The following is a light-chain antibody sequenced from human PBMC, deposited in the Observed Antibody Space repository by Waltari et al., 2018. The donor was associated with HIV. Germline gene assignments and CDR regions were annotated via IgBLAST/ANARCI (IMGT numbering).Light chain of an antibody. V-gene: IGLV2-11*01. CDR1: SRDIGFYNY. CDR3: CSYAGNFIYV. J-gene: IGLJ1*01. Sequence: QSALTQPRSVSGSPEHSVTISCPGTSRDIGFYNYVSWYQQHPGKAPKLLISDVTRRPSGVPDRFSGSKSGNTASLTISGLQADDEADYYCCSYAGNFIYVFGTGTKVTVL. CDR2: DVT.